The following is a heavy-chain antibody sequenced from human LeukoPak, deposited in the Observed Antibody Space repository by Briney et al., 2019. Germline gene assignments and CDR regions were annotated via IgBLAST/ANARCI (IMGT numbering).Heavy chain of an antibody. D-gene: IGHD5-18*01. V-gene: IGHV1-8*01. CDR2: MNPNSGNT. CDR1: GYTFTSYD. CDR3: ARRGAYSYGRGTYYYYYYMDV. J-gene: IGHJ6*03. Sequence: ASVKVSCKASGYTFTSYDINWVRQATGQGLEWMGWMNPNSGNTGYAQKFQGRVTMTRNTSISTAYMELSSLRSEDTAVYYCARRGAYSYGRGTYYYYYYMDVWGKGTTVTISS.